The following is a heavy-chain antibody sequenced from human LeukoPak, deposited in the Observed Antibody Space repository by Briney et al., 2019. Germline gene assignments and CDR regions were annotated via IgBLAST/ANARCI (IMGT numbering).Heavy chain of an antibody. D-gene: IGHD6-13*01. CDR3: AKVASLSSSSDAFDI. J-gene: IGHJ3*02. Sequence: GGSLRLSCAASGFTFDDYAMHWVRQAPGKGLEWFSGISWNSGRIGYADSVKGRFTISRDIAKNSLYLQMNSLRAEDTALYYCAKVASLSSSSDAFDIWGQGTMVTVSS. CDR2: ISWNSGRI. CDR1: GFTFDDYA. V-gene: IGHV3-9*01.